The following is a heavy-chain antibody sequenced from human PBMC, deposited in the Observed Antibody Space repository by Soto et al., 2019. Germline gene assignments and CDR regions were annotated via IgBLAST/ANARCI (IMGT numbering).Heavy chain of an antibody. CDR2: IDPSDSYT. CDR3: ATGRMPLGLTVY. Sequence: PGESLKISCKGSGYSFTSYWISWVRQMPGKGLEWMGRIDPSDSYTNYSPSFQGHVTISADKSISTAYLQWSSLKASDTAMYYCATGRMPLGLTVYWGQGTLVTVSS. J-gene: IGHJ4*02. D-gene: IGHD3-10*01. CDR1: GYSFTSYW. V-gene: IGHV5-10-1*01.